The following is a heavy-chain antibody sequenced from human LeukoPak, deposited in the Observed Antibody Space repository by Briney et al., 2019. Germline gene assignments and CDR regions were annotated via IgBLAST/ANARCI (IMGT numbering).Heavy chain of an antibody. D-gene: IGHD6-13*01. CDR1: GFTFSNYW. V-gene: IGHV3-74*01. CDR3: ARGGDTSNWYPGYFDY. CDR2: IKSDGSST. Sequence: GGTLRLSCAASGFTFSNYWMHWVRQAPGKGPVWVSRIKSDGSSTRFADSVQGRFTISRDNGKNTVYLQMNSLRAEDTAVYYCARGGDTSNWYPGYFDYWGQGALVTVSS. J-gene: IGHJ4*02.